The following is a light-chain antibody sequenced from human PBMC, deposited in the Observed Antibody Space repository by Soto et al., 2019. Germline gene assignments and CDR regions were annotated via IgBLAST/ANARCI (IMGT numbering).Light chain of an antibody. J-gene: IGKJ1*01. CDR3: LQYGSSPWT. V-gene: IGKV3-20*01. CDR2: GVS. Sequence: EIVLTQSPGTLSLSPGARATLSCRASQSVSSNYLAWYQQKPGQAPRLLMYGVSSRATGIPDRFSGSGSGTDFTLTISRLEPEDFAVYYCLQYGSSPWTFGQGTKVEIK. CDR1: QSVSSNY.